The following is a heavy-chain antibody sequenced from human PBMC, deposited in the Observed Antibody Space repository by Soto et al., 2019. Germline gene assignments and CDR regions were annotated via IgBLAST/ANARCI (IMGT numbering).Heavy chain of an antibody. J-gene: IGHJ4*02. CDR2: AHHSGRT. V-gene: IGHV4-4*02. Sequence: PSETLSLTCTVSGDSMTSSNWWNWVRQPPGKGLEWIGEAHHSGRTNYNPSLRSRVTISVDKSQNHFSLQLTSVTAADTAVYYCARSEATALDYWGQGTLVTVSS. CDR1: GDSMTSSNW. CDR3: ARSEATALDY.